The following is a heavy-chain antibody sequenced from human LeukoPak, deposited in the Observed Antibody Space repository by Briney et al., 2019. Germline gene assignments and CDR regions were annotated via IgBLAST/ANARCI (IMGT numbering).Heavy chain of an antibody. J-gene: IGHJ4*02. D-gene: IGHD6-6*01. CDR2: IIPILGIA. V-gene: IGHV1-69*04. CDR1: GGTFSSYA. Sequence: ASVKVSCKASGGTFSSYAISWVRQAPGQGLEWMGRIIPILGIANYAQKFQGRVTITADKSTSTAYMELSSLRSEDTAVYYCARDKEDSSSSDYWGQGTLVTVSS. CDR3: ARDKEDSSSSDY.